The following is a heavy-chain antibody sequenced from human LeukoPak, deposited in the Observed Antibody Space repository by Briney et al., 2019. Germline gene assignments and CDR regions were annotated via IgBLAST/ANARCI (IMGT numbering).Heavy chain of an antibody. J-gene: IGHJ6*04. Sequence: PSETLSLTCAVYGGSFSGYYWSWIRQPPGKGLEWIGEINHSGSTNYNPSLKSRVTISVDTSKNQFSLKLSSVTAADTAVYYCARAAYCSGGSCYYNYYGMDVWGKWTTVTVSS. CDR1: GGSFSGYY. CDR2: INHSGST. V-gene: IGHV4-34*01. D-gene: IGHD2-15*01. CDR3: ARAAYCSGGSCYYNYYGMDV.